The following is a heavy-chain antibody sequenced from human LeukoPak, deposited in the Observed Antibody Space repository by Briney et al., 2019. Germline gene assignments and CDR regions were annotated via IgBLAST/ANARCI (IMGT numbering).Heavy chain of an antibody. CDR1: GGSFSGYY. D-gene: IGHD2-2*01. Sequence: SETLSLTCAVYGGSFSGYYWSWIRQPPGKGLEWIGEINHSGSTNYNPSLKSRVTISVDTSKNQCSLKLSSVTAADTAVYYCARRKRAGWSSNSCLLHWFYPWGQGTLVTVSS. J-gene: IGHJ5*02. CDR3: ARRKRAGWSSNSCLLHWFYP. CDR2: INHSGST. V-gene: IGHV4-34*01.